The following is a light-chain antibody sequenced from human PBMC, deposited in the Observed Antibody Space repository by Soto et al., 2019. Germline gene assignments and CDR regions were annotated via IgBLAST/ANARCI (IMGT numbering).Light chain of an antibody. V-gene: IGLV2-8*01. Sequence: QSALTQPPSASGSPGQSVTISCTGTSSDVGGYNFVSWYQQHPGKAPKFMIYEVTKRPSGVPDRFSGSKSGNTASLTVSGLQAEDEADYYCSSYAGSNNLIFGGGTKSPS. J-gene: IGLJ2*01. CDR3: SSYAGSNNLI. CDR2: EVT. CDR1: SSDVGGYNF.